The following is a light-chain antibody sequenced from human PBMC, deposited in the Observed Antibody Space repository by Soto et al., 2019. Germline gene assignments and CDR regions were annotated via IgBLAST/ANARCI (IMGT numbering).Light chain of an antibody. Sequence: DIQMTQSPSSLSASVGDRVTITCRASQSISSYLNWYQQKPGKAPKLLIYAASSLQSEVLSRFIGRGSGTDFTITISTRQPEDFPTYACQRSYSTHTFCQGTKLEMK. CDR2: AAS. CDR3: QRSYSTHT. CDR1: QSISSY. J-gene: IGKJ2*01. V-gene: IGKV1-39*01.